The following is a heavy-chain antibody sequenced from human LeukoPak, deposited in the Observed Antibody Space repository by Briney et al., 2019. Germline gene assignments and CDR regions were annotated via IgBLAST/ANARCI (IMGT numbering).Heavy chain of an antibody. D-gene: IGHD6-19*01. V-gene: IGHV3-9*01. CDR1: GFTLDDYA. Sequence: GGSLRLSCAASGFTLDDYAMHWVRQAPGKGLEWVSGISWNSGSIGYADSVKGRFTISRDNAKNSLYLQMNSLRAEDTALYYCAKDGRAVAGIGFDYWGQGTLVTVSS. CDR2: ISWNSGSI. J-gene: IGHJ4*02. CDR3: AKDGRAVAGIGFDY.